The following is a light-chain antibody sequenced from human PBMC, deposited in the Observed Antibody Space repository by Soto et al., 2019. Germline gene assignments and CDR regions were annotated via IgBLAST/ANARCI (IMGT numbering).Light chain of an antibody. CDR2: GAS. CDR1: QSVSSD. Sequence: EIVMTQSPATLSLSPGERATLSCRASQSVSSDLAWYQQKPGQAPRLLVYGASTRATGIPARFSGSGSVTEFTLTIGSLQSEDFAVYYCHQYKNWPYTFGQGTKLEIK. CDR3: HQYKNWPYT. J-gene: IGKJ2*01. V-gene: IGKV3-15*01.